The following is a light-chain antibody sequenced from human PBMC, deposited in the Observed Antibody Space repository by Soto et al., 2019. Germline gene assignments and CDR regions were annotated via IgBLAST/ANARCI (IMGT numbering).Light chain of an antibody. Sequence: DIQLTQSPSSLSASVGDRVTITCRASQSISIYLNWYRHKPGRAPKLLLFGAATLHTGVPPRFSGRGSGTNFTLTIDSLQPEDFAPYYCQQSYTSLALTFGGGTKVEI. V-gene: IGKV1-39*01. J-gene: IGKJ4*01. CDR3: QQSYTSLALT. CDR1: QSISIY. CDR2: GAA.